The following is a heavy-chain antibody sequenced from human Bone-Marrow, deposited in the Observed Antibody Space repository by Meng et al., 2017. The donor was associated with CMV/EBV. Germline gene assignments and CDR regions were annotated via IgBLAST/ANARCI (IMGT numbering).Heavy chain of an antibody. Sequence: SETLSLTCTVSGYSISSGYYWGWIRQPPGKGLEWIGSIYHSGSTYYNPSLKSRVTISVDTSKNQFSLKLSSVTAADTAVYYCASLHGYCSSTSCSTPWGQGTMVTVSS. D-gene: IGHD2-2*02. CDR1: GYSISSGYY. J-gene: IGHJ3*01. CDR3: ASLHGYCSSTSCSTP. CDR2: IYHSGST. V-gene: IGHV4-38-2*02.